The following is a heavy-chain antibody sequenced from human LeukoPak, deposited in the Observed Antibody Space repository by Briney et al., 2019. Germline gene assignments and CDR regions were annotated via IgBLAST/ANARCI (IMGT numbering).Heavy chain of an antibody. CDR2: INHSGST. J-gene: IGHJ6*03. CDR3: ARGPLSSPYYYYYYYMDV. D-gene: IGHD6-13*01. CDR1: GGSISNYY. Sequence: SETLSLTCTVSGGSISNYYRSWIRQPPGKGLEWIGEINHSGSTNYNPSLKSRVTISVDTSKNQFSLKLSSVTAADTAVYYCARGPLSSPYYYYYYYMDVWGKGTTVTVSS. V-gene: IGHV4-34*01.